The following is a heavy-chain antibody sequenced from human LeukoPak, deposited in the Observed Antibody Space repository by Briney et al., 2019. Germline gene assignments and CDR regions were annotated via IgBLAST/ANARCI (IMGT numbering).Heavy chain of an antibody. CDR1: GGSFSGYY. V-gene: IGHV4-34*01. CDR3: ARRRRGYSSSWDFDY. D-gene: IGHD6-13*01. Sequence: PSETLSLTCAVYGGSFSGYYWSWIRQPPGKGLEWIGEINHSGSTNYNPSLKSRVTISVDTSKNQFSLKLSSVTAADTAVYYCARRRRGYSSSWDFDYWGQGTLVTVSS. CDR2: INHSGST. J-gene: IGHJ4*02.